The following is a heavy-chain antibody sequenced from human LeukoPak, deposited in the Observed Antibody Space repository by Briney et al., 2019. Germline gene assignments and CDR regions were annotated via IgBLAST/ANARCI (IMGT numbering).Heavy chain of an antibody. V-gene: IGHV5-51*07. CDR1: GYSFTNYW. CDR3: ARHPPILDSRFYYYMDV. J-gene: IGHJ6*03. CDR2: IYPGDSHT. D-gene: IGHD3-3*01. Sequence: GESLNVSCQGSGYSFTNYWIGWVHQMPGKGLEWMGIIYPGDSHTRYSPSFQRQVTISADKSISTAYLQWSSLKASDTAMYYCARHPPILDSRFYYYMDVWGKGTTVTVSS.